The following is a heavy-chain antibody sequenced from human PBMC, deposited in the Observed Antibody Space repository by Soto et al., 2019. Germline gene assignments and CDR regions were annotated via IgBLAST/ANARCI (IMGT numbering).Heavy chain of an antibody. Sequence: QVQLVESGGGVVQPGRSLRLSCAASGFSFSNYGMHWVRQAPGKGLEWVALIWHDGSNKYYAESVKGRFTISRDNSKDMVYLQMNRLRAEDTAMYYCARDGDANTGFGKDYWGQGTLVTVSS. CDR3: ARDGDANTGFGKDY. CDR1: GFSFSNYG. D-gene: IGHD3-16*01. J-gene: IGHJ4*02. V-gene: IGHV3-33*01. CDR2: IWHDGSNK.